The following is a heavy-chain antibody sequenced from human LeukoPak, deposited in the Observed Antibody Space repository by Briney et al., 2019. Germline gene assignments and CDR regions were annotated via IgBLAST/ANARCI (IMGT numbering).Heavy chain of an antibody. J-gene: IGHJ4*02. D-gene: IGHD3-10*01. V-gene: IGHV1-69*05. CDR2: IIPIFGTA. CDR1: GGTFSSYA. CDR3: ASQRGSGSHIRYYFDY. Sequence: ASVKVSCKASGGTFSSYAISRVRQAPGQGLEWMGGIIPIFGTANYAQKFQGRVTITTDESTSTAYMELSSLRSEDTAVYYCASQRGSGSHIRYYFDYWGQGTLVTVSS.